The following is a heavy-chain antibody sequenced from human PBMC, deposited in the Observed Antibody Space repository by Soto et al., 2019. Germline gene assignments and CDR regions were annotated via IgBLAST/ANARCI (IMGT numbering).Heavy chain of an antibody. CDR3: ARGLLGFGSPHYFDY. CDR2: INPSGGST. D-gene: IGHD2-15*01. Sequence: QVQLVQSGAEVKKPGASVKVSCKASGYIFTRYYMHWVRQAPGQGLEWMGIINPSGGSTSYTQKFQGRVTMTRDTSTSTVYMDLSSLRSEDTAVYYCARGLLGFGSPHYFDYWGQGTLVTVSS. J-gene: IGHJ4*02. CDR1: GYIFTRYY. V-gene: IGHV1-46*01.